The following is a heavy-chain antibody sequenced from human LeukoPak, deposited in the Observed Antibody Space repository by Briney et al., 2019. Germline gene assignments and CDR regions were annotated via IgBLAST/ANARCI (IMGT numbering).Heavy chain of an antibody. CDR1: GFTFSSYG. CDR2: ISYDGSNK. D-gene: IGHD5-18*01. CDR3: ARGGSDTAMAHDY. Sequence: TGGSLRLSCAASGFTFSSYGMHWVRQAPGKGLEWVAVISYDGSNKYYADSVKGRFTISGDDAKNTLYLQVNSLRAEDTAVYFCARGGSDTAMAHDYWGQGTLVTVSS. J-gene: IGHJ4*02. V-gene: IGHV3-30*03.